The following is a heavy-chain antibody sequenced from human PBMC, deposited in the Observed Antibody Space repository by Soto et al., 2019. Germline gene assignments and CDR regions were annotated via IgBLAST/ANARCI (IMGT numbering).Heavy chain of an antibody. V-gene: IGHV3-53*04. CDR3: ARDKLGSSGWYVGY. CDR1: GFTVSSNY. J-gene: IGHJ4*02. CDR2: IYSGGST. Sequence: GGSLRLSCAASGFTVSSNYMSWVRQAPGKGLEWVSVIYSGGSTYYADSVKGRFTISRHNSKNTLYLQMNSLRAEDTAVYYCARDKLGSSGWYVGYWGQGTLVTVSS. D-gene: IGHD6-19*01.